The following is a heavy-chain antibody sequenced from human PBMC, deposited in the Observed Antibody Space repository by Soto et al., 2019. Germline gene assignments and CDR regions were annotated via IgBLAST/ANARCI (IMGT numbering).Heavy chain of an antibody. CDR3: ARESYYDSSGYRGWFDP. D-gene: IGHD3-22*01. Sequence: QVQLVQSGAEVKKPGASVKVSCKASGYTFTSYYMHWVRQAPGQGLEWMGIINPSGGSTSYAQKFQGRVTMTRDTSTSTVYMELSSLRSEDTAVYYCARESYYDSSGYRGWFDPWGQGTLVTVSS. J-gene: IGHJ5*02. V-gene: IGHV1-46*01. CDR1: GYTFTSYY. CDR2: INPSGGST.